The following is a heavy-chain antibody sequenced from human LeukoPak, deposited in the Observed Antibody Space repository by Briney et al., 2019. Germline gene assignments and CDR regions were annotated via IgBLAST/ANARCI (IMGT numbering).Heavy chain of an antibody. CDR2: ISSDGSKK. D-gene: IGHD1-1*01. CDR3: ATEYDNLDDYFDY. J-gene: IGHJ4*02. Sequence: GRSLRLSCTASEFPFSGYGMHWVRQAPGKGPEWVAAISSDGSKKDYADSVKGLFSISRDKSKNTLYLQMNSLRPEDTAVYYCATEYDNLDDYFDYWGQGTLVIVSS. CDR1: EFPFSGYG. V-gene: IGHV3-30*03.